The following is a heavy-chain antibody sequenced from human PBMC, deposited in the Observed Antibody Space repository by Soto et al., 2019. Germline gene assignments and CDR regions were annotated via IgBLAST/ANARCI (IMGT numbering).Heavy chain of an antibody. J-gene: IGHJ6*02. D-gene: IGHD1-26*01. V-gene: IGHV1-69*06. Sequence: QVQLVQSGAEVKKPGSSVKVSCKASGGTFSSYAISWVRQSPGQGLEWMGGIIPIFGTANYAQKFQGRVTITAEKSTSTAYMELSSLRSEDTAVYYCARDSEMGATIDGMDVWGQGTTVTVSS. CDR3: ARDSEMGATIDGMDV. CDR1: GGTFSSYA. CDR2: IIPIFGTA.